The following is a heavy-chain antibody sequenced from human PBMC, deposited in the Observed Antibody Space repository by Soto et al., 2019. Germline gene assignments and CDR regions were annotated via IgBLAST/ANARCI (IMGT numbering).Heavy chain of an antibody. V-gene: IGHV1-18*01. Sequence: ASVKGACKAAGYSFTGDGISWGRQAPGQGLEWMGWISAYNGNTNYAQKLQGRVTMTTDTSTSTAYMELRSLRSDDTAVYYCARDVGSYSSGWYEGPRFSYHWGQGTLVTVSS. J-gene: IGHJ5*02. CDR1: GYSFTGDG. D-gene: IGHD6-19*01. CDR2: ISAYNGNT. CDR3: ARDVGSYSSGWYEGPRFSYH.